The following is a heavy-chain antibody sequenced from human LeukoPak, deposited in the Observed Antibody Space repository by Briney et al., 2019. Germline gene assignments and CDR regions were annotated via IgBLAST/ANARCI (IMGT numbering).Heavy chain of an antibody. CDR3: TRDKGQSADRTAFDF. CDR2: VYYSGST. V-gene: IGHV4-59*01. J-gene: IGHJ4*02. CDR1: GGYISTYY. D-gene: IGHD2-2*01. Sequence: SETLSLTCSVSGGYISTYYWSWIRQRPGRGLEWIGYVYYSGSTHYNPSLKSRVTVSVDTSKNQFSLQLRSVTPADTAVYYCTRDKGQSADRTAFDFWGQGTLVTVSS.